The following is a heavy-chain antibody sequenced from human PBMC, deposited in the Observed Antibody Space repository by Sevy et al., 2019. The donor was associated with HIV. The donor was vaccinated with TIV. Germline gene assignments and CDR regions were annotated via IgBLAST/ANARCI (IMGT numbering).Heavy chain of an antibody. CDR1: GFTFSSYS. V-gene: IGHV3-21*01. J-gene: IGHJ3*02. Sequence: GGSLRLSCAASGFTFSSYSMNWVRQAPGKGLEWVSSISSSSSYIYYADSVKGRFTISRDNAKNSLYLQMNSLRAEDTAVYYCARDNADGPLQAGSGYYINAFDIWGQGTMVTVSS. D-gene: IGHD3-3*01. CDR3: ARDNADGPLQAGSGYYINAFDI. CDR2: ISSSSSYI.